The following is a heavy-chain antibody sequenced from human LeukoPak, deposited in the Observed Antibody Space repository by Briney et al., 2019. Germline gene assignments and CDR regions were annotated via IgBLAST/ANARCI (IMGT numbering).Heavy chain of an antibody. V-gene: IGHV4-39*07. D-gene: IGHD2-2*01. Sequence: SETLSLTCTVSGGSISSSSYYWGWIRQPPGKGLESIGSIYYSGSTYYNPPLKSRVTISVDTSKNQFSLKLSSVTAADTAVYYCAREYCSSTSCMPGLVVYFDLWGRGTLVTVSS. CDR1: GGSISSSSYY. CDR2: IYYSGST. J-gene: IGHJ2*01. CDR3: AREYCSSTSCMPGLVVYFDL.